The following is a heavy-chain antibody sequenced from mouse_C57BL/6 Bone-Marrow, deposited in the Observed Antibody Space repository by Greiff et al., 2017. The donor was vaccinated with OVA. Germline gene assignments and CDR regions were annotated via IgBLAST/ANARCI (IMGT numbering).Heavy chain of an antibody. CDR2: IRSKSNNYAT. D-gene: IGHD2-3*01. V-gene: IGHV10-1*01. CDR3: VRHDVYWYCDV. J-gene: IGHJ1*03. CDR1: GFSFNTYA. Sequence: EVMLVESGGGLVQPKGSLKLSCAASGFSFNTYAMNWVRQAPGKGLEWVARIRSKSNNYATYYADSVKDRFTISRDDSESMLYLQMNNLKTEDTAMYYCVRHDVYWYCDVWGTGTTVTGSA.